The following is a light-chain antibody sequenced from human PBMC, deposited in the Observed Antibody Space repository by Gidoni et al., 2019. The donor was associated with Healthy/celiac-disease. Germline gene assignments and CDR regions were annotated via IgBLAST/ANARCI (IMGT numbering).Light chain of an antibody. V-gene: IGLV1-47*01. Sequence: QSVLTQPPSASATPGARVTISCSGSSSNIGSHYVYWYRQLPGTAPKLLNYRNNQRPSGVPDRFSGSKSGTSASLAISGLRSEDEADYYCAAWDDSLSGWVFGGGTKLTVL. J-gene: IGLJ3*02. CDR1: SSNIGSHY. CDR2: RNN. CDR3: AAWDDSLSGWV.